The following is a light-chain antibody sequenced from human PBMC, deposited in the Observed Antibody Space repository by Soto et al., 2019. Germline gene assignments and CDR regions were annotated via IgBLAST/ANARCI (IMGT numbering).Light chain of an antibody. CDR1: QSVSSSY. J-gene: IGKJ3*01. Sequence: EIVLTQSPGTLSLSPGERATLSCRASQSVSSSYLAWYQQKPGQAPRLLLYGASSRATGIPDRFSGSGSGTDVTLTIRRLEPEDFAVYYCQQYGSSPFAFGPGTKVDI. CDR2: GAS. CDR3: QQYGSSPFA. V-gene: IGKV3-20*01.